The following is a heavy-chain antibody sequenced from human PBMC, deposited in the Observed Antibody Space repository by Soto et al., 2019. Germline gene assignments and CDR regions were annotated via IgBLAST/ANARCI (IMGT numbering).Heavy chain of an antibody. Sequence: ASVKVSCKTSGDNFSGFYMHWVRQAPGQGLEWMGWINTNSGGTKSAEKFQGRVTMTRDTSIRTDYMELSRLTSDDTAVYYCASGVVNGKAGLYXWGQGTQFTVSX. V-gene: IGHV1-2*02. CDR2: INTNSGGT. CDR3: ASGVVNGKAGLYX. D-gene: IGHD6-13*01. CDR1: GDNFSGFY. J-gene: IGHJ4*02.